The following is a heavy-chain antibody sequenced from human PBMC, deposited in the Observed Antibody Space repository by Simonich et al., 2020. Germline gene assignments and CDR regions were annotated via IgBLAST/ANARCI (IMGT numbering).Heavy chain of an antibody. CDR1: GYTFTGYY. Sequence: QVQLVQSGAEVKKPGASVKVSCKASGYTFTGYYMHWVRQAPGQGLEGMGWINTNSGGTNYAQKFQGRVTMTRDTSISTAYMELSRLRSDDTAVYYCARGRLTGDKGAFDIWGQGTMVTVSS. CDR3: ARGRLTGDKGAFDI. D-gene: IGHD7-27*01. J-gene: IGHJ3*02. CDR2: INTNSGGT. V-gene: IGHV1-2*02.